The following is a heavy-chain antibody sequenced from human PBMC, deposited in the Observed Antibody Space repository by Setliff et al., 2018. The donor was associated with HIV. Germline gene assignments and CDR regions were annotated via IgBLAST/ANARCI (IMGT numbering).Heavy chain of an antibody. J-gene: IGHJ4*02. V-gene: IGHV4-4*09. Sequence: SETLSLTCTVSGGSISSYYWSWIRQPPGKGLEWIGYIYTSGSTNYNPSLKSRVTISVDTSKNQFSLKLSSVTAADTAVYYCARRAPGGGYGPAWYFDYWGQGTLGTVSS. CDR3: ARRAPGGGYGPAWYFDY. CDR2: IYTSGST. CDR1: GGSISSYY. D-gene: IGHD5-12*01.